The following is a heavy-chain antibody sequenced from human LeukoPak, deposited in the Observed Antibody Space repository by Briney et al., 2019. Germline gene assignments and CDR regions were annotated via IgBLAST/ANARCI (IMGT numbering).Heavy chain of an antibody. J-gene: IGHJ4*02. CDR3: AREDGDYGYYFDY. CDR1: GGTFSSYA. CDR2: IIPIFGTA. V-gene: IGHV1-69*06. Sequence: SVKVSCTASGGTFSSYAISWVRQAPGQGLEWMGRIIPIFGTANYAQKFQGRVTITADKSTSTAYMELSSLRSEDTAVYYCAREDGDYGYYFDYWGQGTLVTVSS. D-gene: IGHD4-17*01.